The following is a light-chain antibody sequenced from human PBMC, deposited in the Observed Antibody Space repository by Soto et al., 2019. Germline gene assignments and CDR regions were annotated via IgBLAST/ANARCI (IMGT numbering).Light chain of an antibody. CDR3: SSYTSSSTLYV. CDR2: DVS. Sequence: QSALTQPASVSGSPGQSITISCTGTSSDVGDYNYVSWYQQHPGKAPKLMIYDVSNRPSGVSNRFSGSKSGNTASLTISGLQAEDESDYYCSSYTSSSTLYVFATGTKLTVL. CDR1: SSDVGDYNY. J-gene: IGLJ1*01. V-gene: IGLV2-14*01.